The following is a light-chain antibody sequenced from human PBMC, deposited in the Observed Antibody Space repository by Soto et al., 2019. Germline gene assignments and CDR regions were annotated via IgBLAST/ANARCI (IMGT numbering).Light chain of an antibody. Sequence: QSVLTQPRSVSGSPGQSVTISCTGTSSDVGGYHYVSWYQHHPGKAPKLLIFDVSYRPSGIPDRFSGSKSGNTASLTISGLQAEDDADYYCCSYASFRYVFGSGTKLTVL. V-gene: IGLV2-11*01. CDR3: CSYASFRYV. CDR2: DVS. CDR1: SSDVGGYHY. J-gene: IGLJ1*01.